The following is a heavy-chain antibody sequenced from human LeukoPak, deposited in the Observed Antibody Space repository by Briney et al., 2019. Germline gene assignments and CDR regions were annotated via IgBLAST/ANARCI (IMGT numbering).Heavy chain of an antibody. CDR2: IYHSGST. V-gene: IGHV4-4*02. Sequence: SGTLSLTCAVSGGSISSSNWWCRVRPPPGKGLEWIGEIYHSGSTNYNPSLKSRVTISVDKSNNQFSLKLSSVTAADTAVYYCARDGIAAAGTHHWGQGTLVTVSS. D-gene: IGHD6-13*01. CDR3: ARDGIAAAGTHH. J-gene: IGHJ5*02. CDR1: GGSISSSNW.